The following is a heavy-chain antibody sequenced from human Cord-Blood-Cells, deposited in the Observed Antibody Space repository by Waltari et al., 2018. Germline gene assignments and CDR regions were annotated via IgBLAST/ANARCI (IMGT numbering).Heavy chain of an antibody. CDR1: GGSFSGYY. CDR3: ARGLGYGGNFDY. J-gene: IGHJ4*02. V-gene: IGHV4-34*01. Sequence: QVQLQQWGAGLLKPSETLSLTCAVYGGSFSGYYWSWIRQPPGKGREWIGEINHSGSTNYNPPLKSRVTISVDTSKNQFSLKLSSVTAADTAVYYCARGLGYGGNFDYWGQGTLVTVSS. D-gene: IGHD4-17*01. CDR2: INHSGST.